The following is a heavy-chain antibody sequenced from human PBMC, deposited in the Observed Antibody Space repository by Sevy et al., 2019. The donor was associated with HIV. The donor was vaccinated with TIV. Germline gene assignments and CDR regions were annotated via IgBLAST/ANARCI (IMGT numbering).Heavy chain of an antibody. V-gene: IGHV4-61*01. CDR1: GGSVSSGSYY. J-gene: IGHJ6*02. CDR3: ARGDSSSSLLADYYYGMDV. Sequence: PETLSLTCTVSGGSVSSGSYYWSWIRQPPGKGLEWIGYIYYSGSTNYNPSLKSRVTISVDTSKNQFSLKLSSVTAADTAVYYCARGDSSSSLLADYYYGMDVWGQGTTVTVSS. CDR2: IYYSGST. D-gene: IGHD6-6*01.